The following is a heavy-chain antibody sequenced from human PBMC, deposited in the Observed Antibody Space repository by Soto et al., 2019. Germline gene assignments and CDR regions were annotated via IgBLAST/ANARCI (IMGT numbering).Heavy chain of an antibody. CDR2: TYYRTKWYN. V-gene: IGHV6-1*01. CDR3: ARDTSSSSAYNWFDP. Sequence: PSQTLSLSCALSVDSVSSNSAAWNWIRQSPSRGLEWLGSTYYRTKWYNDYAVSVKSRITINPDTSKNQFSLQLNSVTPEDTAVYYWARDTSSSSAYNWFDPWGQGTLVTVSS. CDR1: VDSVSSNSAA. J-gene: IGHJ5*01. D-gene: IGHD6-6*01.